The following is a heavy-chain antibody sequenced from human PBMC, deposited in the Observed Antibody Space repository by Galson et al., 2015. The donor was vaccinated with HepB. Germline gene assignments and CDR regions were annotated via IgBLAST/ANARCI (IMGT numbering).Heavy chain of an antibody. J-gene: IGHJ3*02. CDR2: IKSKIDGGTR. Sequence: SLRLSCAASGFIFNNAWMSWVRQAPGKGLEWLGRIKSKIDGGTRDYAAPVKGRFSISRDDSKNILYLQINSLKNEDTAMYYCATDDVPVDMATQLVGPFDIWGQGTMVTVSS. V-gene: IGHV3-15*01. CDR3: ATDDVPVDMATQLVGPFDI. D-gene: IGHD5-24*01. CDR1: GFIFNNAW.